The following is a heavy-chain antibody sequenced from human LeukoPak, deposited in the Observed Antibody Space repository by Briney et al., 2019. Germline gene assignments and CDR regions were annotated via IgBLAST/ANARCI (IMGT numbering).Heavy chain of an antibody. D-gene: IGHD1-20*01. J-gene: IGHJ3*02. CDR3: ARDRTYNWNFDI. CDR1: GFTFSSYS. V-gene: IGHV3-21*01. Sequence: GGSLRLSCAASGFTFSSYSMNWVRQAPGKGLEWVSSISSSSSYIYYADSVKGRFTISRDNAKNSLYLQMNSLRAEDTAVYYCARDRTYNWNFDIWGQGTMVTVSS. CDR2: ISSSSSYI.